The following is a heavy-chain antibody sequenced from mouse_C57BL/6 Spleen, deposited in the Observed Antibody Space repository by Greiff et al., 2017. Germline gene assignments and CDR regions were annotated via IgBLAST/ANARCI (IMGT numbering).Heavy chain of an antibody. Sequence: QVQLQQSGAELVRPGASVKLSCKASGYTFTDHYINWVKQRPGQGLEWIARIYPGSGNTYYNEKFKGKATLTAEKSSSTAYMQLSSLTSEDSAGYFCARVGSTLVFDYWGQGTTLTVSS. J-gene: IGHJ2*01. CDR1: GYTFTDHY. D-gene: IGHD2-2*01. CDR3: ARVGSTLVFDY. V-gene: IGHV1-76*01. CDR2: IYPGSGNT.